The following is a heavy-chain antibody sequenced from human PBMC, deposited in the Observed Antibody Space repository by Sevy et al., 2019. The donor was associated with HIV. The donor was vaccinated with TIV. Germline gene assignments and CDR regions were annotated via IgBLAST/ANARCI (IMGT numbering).Heavy chain of an antibody. J-gene: IGHJ4*02. CDR3: ARETSGWYGSFDY. CDR2: IYSGGIT. D-gene: IGHD6-19*01. CDR1: GFTVSSNY. V-gene: IGHV3-53*01. Sequence: GGSLRLSCAASGFTVSSNYMSWVRQAPGKGLEWVSVIYSGGITYYADSVKGRFTISRDNSKNTLYLQMNSLRAEDTAVYYCARETSGWYGSFDYWGQGTLVTVSS.